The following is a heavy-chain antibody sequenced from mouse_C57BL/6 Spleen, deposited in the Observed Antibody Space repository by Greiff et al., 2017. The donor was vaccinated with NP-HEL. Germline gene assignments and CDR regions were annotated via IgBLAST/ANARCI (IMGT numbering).Heavy chain of an antibody. CDR2: IYPGNSDT. CDR3: TRSGKLYPRRAWFAY. J-gene: IGHJ3*01. V-gene: IGHV1-5*01. Sequence: EVQLQESGTVLARPGASVKMSCKTSGYTFTSYWMHWVKQRPGQGLEWIGAIYPGNSDTSYNQKFKGKAKLTAVTSASTAYMELSSLTNEDSAVYYGTRSGKLYPRRAWFAYWGQGTLVTVSA. D-gene: IGHD2-12*01. CDR1: GYTFTSYW.